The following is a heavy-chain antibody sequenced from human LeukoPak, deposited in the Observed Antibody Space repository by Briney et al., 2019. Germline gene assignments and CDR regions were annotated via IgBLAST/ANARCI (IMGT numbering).Heavy chain of an antibody. CDR2: IYYSGST. CDR3: ARGTYYYDSSGYFADY. V-gene: IGHV4-59*01. Sequence: SETLSLTCTVSGGSISSYYWSWIRQPPGKGLEWIGYIYYSGSTNYNPSLKSRVTISVDTSKNQFSLKLSSVTAADTAVYYCARGTYYYDSSGYFADYWGQGTLVTVSS. J-gene: IGHJ4*02. CDR1: GGSISSYY. D-gene: IGHD3-22*01.